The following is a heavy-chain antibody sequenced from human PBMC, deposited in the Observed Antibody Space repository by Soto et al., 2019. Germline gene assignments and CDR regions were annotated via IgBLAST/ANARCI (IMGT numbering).Heavy chain of an antibody. D-gene: IGHD2-8*01. CDR3: ASVSKYCSDGVCWYFDL. Sequence: EVQLVESGGGLVQPGGSLRLSCAASGFTFSGYWMSWVRQAPGKGLEWVANIKQDGSEKYYVDSVKGRFTISRDNAKNSLSLQMSSLRAEDTAVYYCASVSKYCSDGVCWYFDLWGRGTLVTVSS. J-gene: IGHJ2*01. CDR1: GFTFSGYW. V-gene: IGHV3-7*03. CDR2: IKQDGSEK.